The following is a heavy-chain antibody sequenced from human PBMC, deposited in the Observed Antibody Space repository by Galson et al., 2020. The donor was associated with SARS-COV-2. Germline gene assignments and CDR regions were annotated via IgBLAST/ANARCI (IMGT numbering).Heavy chain of an antibody. D-gene: IGHD2-2*01. CDR2: IDWDDDK. Sequence: SGPTLVKPTQTLTLTCTFSGFSLSTSGMRVSWIRQPPGKALEWLARIDWDDDKFYSTSLKTRLTISKDTSKNQVVLTMTNMDPVDTATYYCARISAHCSSISCYFDYWGQGTRVTVSS. J-gene: IGHJ4*02. CDR1: GFSLSTSGMR. V-gene: IGHV2-70*04. CDR3: ARISAHCSSISCYFDY.